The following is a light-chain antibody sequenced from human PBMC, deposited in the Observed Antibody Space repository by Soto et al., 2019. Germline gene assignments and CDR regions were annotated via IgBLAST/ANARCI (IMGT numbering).Light chain of an antibody. J-gene: IGKJ1*01. Sequence: DIQMTQSPSSLSASVGDRVTITCRASQSINTWLAWYQQKPGKAPNLLIYDASTLESGVPSRFSGSGAGTEFTLTISSLQPDDFATYHCQQYNTYSWTVGQGTKVES. CDR1: QSINTW. CDR3: QQYNTYSWT. CDR2: DAS. V-gene: IGKV1-5*01.